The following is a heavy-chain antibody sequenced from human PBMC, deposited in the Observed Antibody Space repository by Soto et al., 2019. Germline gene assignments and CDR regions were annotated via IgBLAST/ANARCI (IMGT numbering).Heavy chain of an antibody. CDR1: GFTFSSYA. D-gene: IGHD6-13*01. V-gene: IGHV3-23*01. CDR3: AKDRQLGYYYYMDV. J-gene: IGHJ6*03. Sequence: GGSLRLSCATSGFTFSSYAMSWVRQAPVKGLEWVSAISGSGGSTYYADSVKGRFTISRDNSKNTLYLQMNSLRAEDTAVYYCAKDRQLGYYYYMDVWGKGTTVTVSS. CDR2: ISGSGGST.